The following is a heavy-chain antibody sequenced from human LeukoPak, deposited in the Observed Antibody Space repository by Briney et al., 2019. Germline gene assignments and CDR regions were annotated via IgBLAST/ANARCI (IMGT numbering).Heavy chain of an antibody. Sequence: GGSLRLSCAASGLIFNNYGMNWVRQAPGKGLEWVSSISGSGSPMYYADSVKGRFIISRDNAKDSVSLQMNSLRAEDTAVYFCARDRGISAGSDFDYWGQGTLVTVSS. CDR3: ARDRGISAGSDFDY. CDR2: ISGSGSPM. V-gene: IGHV3-48*03. J-gene: IGHJ4*02. D-gene: IGHD6-13*01. CDR1: GLIFNNYG.